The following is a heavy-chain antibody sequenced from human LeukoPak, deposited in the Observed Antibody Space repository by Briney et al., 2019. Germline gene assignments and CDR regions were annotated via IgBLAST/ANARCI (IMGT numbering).Heavy chain of an antibody. CDR2: ISAYNGNT. Sequence: ASVKVSCKASGYTFTGYGISWVRQAPGQGLEWMGWISAYNGNTNYAQKLQGRVTMTTDTSTSTAYMELRSLRSDDTAVYYCASLHTARGYYYYMDVWGKGTTVTVSS. D-gene: IGHD5-18*01. CDR1: GYTFTGYG. J-gene: IGHJ6*03. CDR3: ASLHTARGYYYYMDV. V-gene: IGHV1-18*01.